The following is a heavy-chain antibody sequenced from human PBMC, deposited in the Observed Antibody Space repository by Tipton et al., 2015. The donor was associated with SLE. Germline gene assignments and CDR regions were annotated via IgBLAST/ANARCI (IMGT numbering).Heavy chain of an antibody. J-gene: IGHJ3*02. CDR2: IYTSGST. CDR3: ASLAHIVATIDDAFDI. CDR1: GGSISSYY. Sequence: TLSLTCTVSGGSISSYYWSWIRQPPGEGLEWIGYIYTSGSTNYNPSLKSRVTISVDTSKNQFSLKLSSVTAADTAVYYCASLAHIVATIDDAFDIWGQGTMVTVSS. V-gene: IGHV4-59*01. D-gene: IGHD5-12*01.